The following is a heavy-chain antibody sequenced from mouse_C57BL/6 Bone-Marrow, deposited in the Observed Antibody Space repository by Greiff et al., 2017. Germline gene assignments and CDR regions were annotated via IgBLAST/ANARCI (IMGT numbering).Heavy chain of an antibody. J-gene: IGHJ2*01. CDR3: ARGGEEGRDYFDY. CDR2: IYPGSGNT. CDR1: GYTFTDYY. Sequence: VQRVESGAELVRPGASVKLSCKASGYTFTDYYINWVQQRPGQGLEWIARIYPGSGNTYYNEKFKGKDTLTGEKSSSTAYMQLSSLTSEDSAVYFCARGGEEGRDYFDYWGQGTTLTVSS. V-gene: IGHV1-76*01.